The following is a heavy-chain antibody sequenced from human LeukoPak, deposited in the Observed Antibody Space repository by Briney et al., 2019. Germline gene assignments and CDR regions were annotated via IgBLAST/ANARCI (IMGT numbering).Heavy chain of an antibody. J-gene: IGHJ4*02. CDR2: IYPDDSRT. D-gene: IGHD4-17*01. Sequence: GESLKISCKGSGYRFTKSWIGWVRQMPGKGVEWLGIIYPDDSRTRYSPSFQGQVTMSVDKSISTAYLQWSSLKASDTAMYYCARPSYGASDYWGQGTLVTVSS. V-gene: IGHV5-51*01. CDR1: GYRFTKSW. CDR3: ARPSYGASDY.